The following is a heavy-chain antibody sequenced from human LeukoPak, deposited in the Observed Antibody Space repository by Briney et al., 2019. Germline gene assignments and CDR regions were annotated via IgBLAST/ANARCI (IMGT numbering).Heavy chain of an antibody. J-gene: IGHJ4*02. CDR2: IDWDDDK. V-gene: IGHV2-70*01. Sequence: ESRPTPVKPTQPLTLTCTFSGFSLSTSGMCVSWIRQPPGKALEELAPIDWDDDKYYSTSLKSRLTISKDTSKNQVVLTMTNMDPVDTATYYCARILWNSGRYYFDYWGQGT. D-gene: IGHD1-26*01. CDR1: GFSLSTSGMC. CDR3: ARILWNSGRYYFDY.